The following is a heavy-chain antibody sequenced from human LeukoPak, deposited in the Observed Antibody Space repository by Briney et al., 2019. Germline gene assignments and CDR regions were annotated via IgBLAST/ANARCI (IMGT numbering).Heavy chain of an antibody. CDR3: AKGNYFWCGYTDAFDI. D-gene: IGHD3-3*01. CDR2: ISYDGSNK. V-gene: IGHV3-30*18. J-gene: IGHJ3*02. CDR1: GFTFSSYG. Sequence: PGRSLRLSCAASGFTFSSYGMHWVRQAPGKGLEWVAVISYDGSNKYYADSVKGRFTISRDNSKNTLYLQMNSLRAEDTAVYYCAKGNYFWCGYTDAFDIWGQGTMVTVSS.